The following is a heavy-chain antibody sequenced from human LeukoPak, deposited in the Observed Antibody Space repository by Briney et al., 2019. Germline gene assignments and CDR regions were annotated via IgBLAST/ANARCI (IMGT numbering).Heavy chain of an antibody. D-gene: IGHD6-19*01. Sequence: GASVKVSCKASGGTFSSYAISWVRQAPGQGLEWTGRIIPIFGIANYAQKFQGRVTITADKSTSTAYMELSSLRSEDTAVYYCARNIAVAGTEWFDPWGQGTLVTVSS. CDR1: GGTFSSYA. CDR3: ARNIAVAGTEWFDP. CDR2: IIPIFGIA. V-gene: IGHV1-69*04. J-gene: IGHJ5*02.